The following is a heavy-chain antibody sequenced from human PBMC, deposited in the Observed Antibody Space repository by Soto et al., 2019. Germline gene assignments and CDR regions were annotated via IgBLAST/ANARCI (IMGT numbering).Heavy chain of an antibody. V-gene: IGHV1-69*13. CDR1: GGTFSSYA. CDR3: ARNDFWSGYYHWFDP. CDR2: IIPIFGTA. J-gene: IGHJ5*02. D-gene: IGHD3-3*01. Sequence: ASVKVSCKASGGTFSSYAISWVRQAPGQGLEWMGGIIPIFGTANYAQKFQGRVTITADESTSTAYMELSSLRSEDTAVYYCARNDFWSGYYHWFDPWGQGTLVTSPQ.